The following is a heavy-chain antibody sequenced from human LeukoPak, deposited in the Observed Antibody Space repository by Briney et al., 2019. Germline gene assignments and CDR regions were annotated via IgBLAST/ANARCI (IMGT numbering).Heavy chain of an antibody. V-gene: IGHV3-33*01. CDR3: ARHYTAGFLEWFRTYYYGMDV. D-gene: IGHD3-3*01. J-gene: IGHJ6*02. CDR2: IWYDGSNK. Sequence: GGSLRLSCAASGFTFSSYGMHWVRQAPGKGLEWVAVIWYDGSNKYYADSVKGRFTISRDNSKTTLYLQMNSLRVEDTAVYYCARHYTAGFLEWFRTYYYGMDVWGQGTTVTVSS. CDR1: GFTFSSYG.